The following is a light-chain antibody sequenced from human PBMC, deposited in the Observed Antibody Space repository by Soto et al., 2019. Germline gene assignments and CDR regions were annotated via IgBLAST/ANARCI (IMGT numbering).Light chain of an antibody. CDR1: QDISNY. J-gene: IGKJ5*01. CDR3: QQYSHLIT. Sequence: DIPMTQSPSSLSASVGDRVTITCQASQDISNYLNWYQQKLGKAPKLLIYDASNLETGVPSRFSGSGSGTDFTFTISSLPPEDIATYYCQQYSHLITFGQGTRLEIK. V-gene: IGKV1-33*01. CDR2: DAS.